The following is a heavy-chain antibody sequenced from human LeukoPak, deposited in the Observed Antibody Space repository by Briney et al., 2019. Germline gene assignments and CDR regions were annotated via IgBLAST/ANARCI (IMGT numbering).Heavy chain of an antibody. D-gene: IGHD3-10*01. Sequence: GEALRLSCAASGFTFSNYGMHWVRQAPGKGREWVAVLSYDGSKKCYVDSVKGRFTISRDNSKDTLYLQMNSLRVEDTAVYFCAKFYYSSGSARAALDIWGQGTMVTVYS. CDR2: LSYDGSKK. V-gene: IGHV3-30*18. CDR3: AKFYYSSGSARAALDI. CDR1: GFTFSNYG. J-gene: IGHJ3*02.